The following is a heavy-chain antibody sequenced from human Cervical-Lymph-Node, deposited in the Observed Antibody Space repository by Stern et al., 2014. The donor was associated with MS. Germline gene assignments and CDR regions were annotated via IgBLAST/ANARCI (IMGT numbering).Heavy chain of an antibody. D-gene: IGHD4-17*01. J-gene: IGHJ6*02. V-gene: IGHV3-33*01. CDR2: PWYEENKT. CDR1: GFTLSYYG. CDR3: ARDSRDYLNYYGLDV. Sequence: VQLVESGGGVVQPGRSLRLACATSGFTLSYYGMAWVRQAPGKGLEWVARPWYEENKTFDTGSVKGRFTISRDTSKNTLYLQMDNLRAEDTAVYYCARDSRDYLNYYGLDVWGQGTTVTVS.